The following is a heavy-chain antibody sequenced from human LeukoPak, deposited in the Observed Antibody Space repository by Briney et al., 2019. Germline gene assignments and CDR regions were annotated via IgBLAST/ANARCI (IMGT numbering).Heavy chain of an antibody. CDR2: IGGSGDST. Sequence: GGSLRLSCAASGFSFSNYAMNWVRQAPGKGLGWVSSIGGSGDSTYYADSVKGRFTISRDNSKNTLLLQMNSLRADDTAVYYCAKDRAPSGTYGFDYWGQGTLVTVSS. CDR1: GFSFSNYA. J-gene: IGHJ4*02. V-gene: IGHV3-23*01. D-gene: IGHD1-26*01. CDR3: AKDRAPSGTYGFDY.